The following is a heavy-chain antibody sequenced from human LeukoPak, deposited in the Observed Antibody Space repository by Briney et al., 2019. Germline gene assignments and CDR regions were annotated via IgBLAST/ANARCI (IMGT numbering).Heavy chain of an antibody. CDR2: IYITGST. CDR1: GGSISSDY. D-gene: IGHD2-15*01. V-gene: IGHV4-4*07. J-gene: IGHJ4*02. Sequence: SETLSLTCTVSGGSISSDYWSWIRQPAGKGLEWIGRIYITGSTNYNPSLQSRVTMSVDTSKNQFSLKLSSVTAADTAVYYCASEISYCSGGSCYSGFDYWGQGTLVTVSS. CDR3: ASEISYCSGGSCYSGFDY.